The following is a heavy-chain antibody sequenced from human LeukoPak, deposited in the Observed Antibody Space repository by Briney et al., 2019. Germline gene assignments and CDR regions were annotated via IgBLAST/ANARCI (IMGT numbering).Heavy chain of an antibody. D-gene: IGHD6-19*01. CDR1: GFTFSSYS. CDR3: ARPAVAGTFDY. CDR2: IRSSSYI. V-gene: IGHV3-21*01. Sequence: GGSLRLSCAASGFTFSSYSMNWVRQAPGKGLEWVSSIRSSSYIYYADSVKGRFTISRDNAKNSLYLQMNSLRAEDTAVYYCARPAVAGTFDYWGQGTLVTVSS. J-gene: IGHJ4*02.